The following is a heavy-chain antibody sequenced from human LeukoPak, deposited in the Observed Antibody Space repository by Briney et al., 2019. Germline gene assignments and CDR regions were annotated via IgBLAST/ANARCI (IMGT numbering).Heavy chain of an antibody. CDR1: GFTFSNAW. J-gene: IGHJ4*02. Sequence: KSGGSLRLSCVASGFTFSNAWMSWVRQTPGKGLEWVGRIKSDGGTTDYAAPVNGRFSISRDDSKNTLYLQMNSLEAEDTAVYYCATDLGDYGDYVRCWGQGALVTVSS. D-gene: IGHD4-17*01. CDR3: ATDLGDYGDYVRC. CDR2: IKSDGGTT. V-gene: IGHV3-15*01.